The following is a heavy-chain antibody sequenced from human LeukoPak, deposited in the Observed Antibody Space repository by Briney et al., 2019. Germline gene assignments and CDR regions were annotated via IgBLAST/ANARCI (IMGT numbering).Heavy chain of an antibody. D-gene: IGHD3-16*01. CDR2: IYSGGST. CDR3: ARVSSWDYYYYMDV. J-gene: IGHJ6*03. Sequence: AGGSLRLSCAACGFTVSSNYMSWVRQAPGKGLEWVSVIYSGGSTYYADSVKGRFTISRDNSKNTLYLQMNSLRAEDTAVYYCARVSSWDYYYYMDVWGKGTTVTVSS. CDR1: GFTVSSNY. V-gene: IGHV3-53*01.